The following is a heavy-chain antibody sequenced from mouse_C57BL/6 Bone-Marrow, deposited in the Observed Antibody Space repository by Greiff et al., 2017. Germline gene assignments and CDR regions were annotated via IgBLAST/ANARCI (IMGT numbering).Heavy chain of an antibody. Sequence: VQLQQSGAELARPGASVKLSCKASGYTFTSYGISWVKQRTGQGLEWIGEIYPRSGNTYYNEKFKGKATLTADKSSSTAYMELRSLTSEDSAVYFGARSYWYFDVWGTGTTVTVSS. V-gene: IGHV1-81*01. J-gene: IGHJ1*03. CDR3: ARSYWYFDV. CDR2: IYPRSGNT. CDR1: GYTFTSYG.